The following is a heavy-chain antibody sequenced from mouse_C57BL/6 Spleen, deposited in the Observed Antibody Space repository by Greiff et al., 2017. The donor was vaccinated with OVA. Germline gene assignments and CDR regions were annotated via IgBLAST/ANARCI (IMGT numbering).Heavy chain of an antibody. CDR2: IDPENGDT. J-gene: IGHJ3*01. D-gene: IGHD1-1*01. CDR3: TGVNYYGTPAWFAY. V-gene: IGHV14-4*01. Sequence: VQLKQSGAELVRPGASVKLSCTASGFNIKDDYMHWVKQRPEQGLEWIGWIDPENGDTEYASKFQGKATITADTSSNTAYLQLSSLTSEDTAVYYCTGVNYYGTPAWFAYWGQGTLVTVSA. CDR1: GFNIKDDY.